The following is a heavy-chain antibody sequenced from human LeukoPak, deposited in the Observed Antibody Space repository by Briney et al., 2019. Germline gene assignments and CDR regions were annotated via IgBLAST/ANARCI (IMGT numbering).Heavy chain of an antibody. CDR3: AKLGPYYYYMDV. CDR1: GGSISSGGYY. J-gene: IGHJ6*03. CDR2: IYYSGST. V-gene: IGHV4-31*03. Sequence: SETLSLTCTVSGGSISSGGYYWSWIRQHPGEGLERIGYIYYSGSTYYNPSLKSRVTISVDTSKNQFSLKLSPVTAADTAVYYCAKLGPYYYYMDVWGKGTTVTVSS. D-gene: IGHD1-26*01.